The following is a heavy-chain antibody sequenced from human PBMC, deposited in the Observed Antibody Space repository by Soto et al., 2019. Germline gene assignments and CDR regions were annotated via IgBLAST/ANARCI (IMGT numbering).Heavy chain of an antibody. CDR3: ARKGALSYDFWSGYYTRRFGMDV. Sequence: SVKVSCKASGGTFSSYAISWVRQAPGQGLEWMGGIIPIFDTANYAQKSQGRVTITADKSTSTAYMELSSLRAEDTAVYYCARKGALSYDFWSGYYTRRFGMDVWGQGTTVTVSS. CDR1: GGTFSSYA. V-gene: IGHV1-69*06. D-gene: IGHD3-3*01. J-gene: IGHJ6*02. CDR2: IIPIFDTA.